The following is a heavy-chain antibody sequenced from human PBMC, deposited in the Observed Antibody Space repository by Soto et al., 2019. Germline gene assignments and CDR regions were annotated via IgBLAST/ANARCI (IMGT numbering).Heavy chain of an antibody. Sequence: QVQLQESGPGLVKPSQTLSLTCTVSGGSISSGGYYWSWIRQHPGKGLEWIGYIYYSGSTYYNPSLKSRVTISVDTSKNQFSLKLSSVTAADTAVYYCARASYYYDILTGPARWFDPWGQGTLVTVSS. CDR1: GGSISSGGYY. J-gene: IGHJ5*02. CDR2: IYYSGST. CDR3: ARASYYYDILTGPARWFDP. D-gene: IGHD3-9*01. V-gene: IGHV4-31*03.